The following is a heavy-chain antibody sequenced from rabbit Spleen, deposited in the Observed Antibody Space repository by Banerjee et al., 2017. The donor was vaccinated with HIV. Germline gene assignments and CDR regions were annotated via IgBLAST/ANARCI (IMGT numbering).Heavy chain of an antibody. CDR2: IDAGSSGNT. CDR1: GFSFSDRDV. V-gene: IGHV1S45*01. J-gene: IGHJ4*01. Sequence: QEQLEESGGGLVKPEGSLTLTCKASGFSFSDRDVMCWVRQASGKGLEWIGCIDAGSSGNTDYASWAKGRFTISKTSSTTVTLQMTSLTAADTATYFCGGSIGGNTFNLWGQGTLVTVS. CDR3: GGSIGGNTFNL. D-gene: IGHD5-1*01.